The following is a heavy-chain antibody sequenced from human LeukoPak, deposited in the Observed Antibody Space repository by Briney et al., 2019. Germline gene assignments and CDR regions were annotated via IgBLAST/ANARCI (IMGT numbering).Heavy chain of an antibody. D-gene: IGHD2-15*01. CDR1: GGSISSGGYS. CDR3: ARGYCSGGSCLSEDWFDP. Sequence: TPSETLSLTCAVSGGSISSGGYSWSWIRQPPGKGLEWIGYIYHSGSTYYNPSPKSRVTISVDRSKNQFSLKLSSVTAADTAVYYCARGYCSGGSCLSEDWFDPWGQGTLVTVSS. V-gene: IGHV4-30-2*01. CDR2: IYHSGST. J-gene: IGHJ5*02.